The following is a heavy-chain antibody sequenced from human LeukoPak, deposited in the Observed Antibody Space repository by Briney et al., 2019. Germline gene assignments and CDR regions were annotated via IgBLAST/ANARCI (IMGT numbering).Heavy chain of an antibody. J-gene: IGHJ4*02. V-gene: IGHV3-15*01. Sequence: GGSLRLSCAASGFTFSNAWMSWVRQAPGKGLEWVARIKSKTDGGKTDYAAPVQGRFTISRDDSKNTLYLQMNSLKTEDTAVYYCTTAYYDFWSGYYRFDYWGQGTLVTVSS. CDR3: TTAYYDFWSGYYRFDY. CDR2: IKSKTDGGKT. CDR1: GFTFSNAW. D-gene: IGHD3-3*01.